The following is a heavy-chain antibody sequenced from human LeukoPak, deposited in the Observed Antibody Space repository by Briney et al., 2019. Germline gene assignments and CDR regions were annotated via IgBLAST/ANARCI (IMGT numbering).Heavy chain of an antibody. CDR1: GGSISSYY. V-gene: IGHV4-59*01. CDR3: ARSRSGLLYDY. D-gene: IGHD2-15*01. J-gene: IGHJ4*02. Sequence: PSETLSLTCTVSGGSISSYYWSWFRQPPGKGLEWIGYIYYSGSTNYNPSLKSRVTISVDTSKNQFSLKLSSVTAADTAVYYCARSRSGLLYDYWGQGTLVTVSS. CDR2: IYYSGST.